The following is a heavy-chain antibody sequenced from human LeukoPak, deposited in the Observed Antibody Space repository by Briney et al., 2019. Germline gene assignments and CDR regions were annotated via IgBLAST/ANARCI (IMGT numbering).Heavy chain of an antibody. CDR2: INHSGST. CDR3: ARGITISTRARGNWFDP. J-gene: IGHJ5*02. CDR1: GGSFSGYY. Sequence: PSETLSLTCAVYGGSFSGYYWSWIRQPPGKGLEWIGEINHSGSTNYNPSLKSRVTISVDTSKNQFSLKLSSVTAADTAVYYCARGITISTRARGNWFDPWGQGTLVTVSS. V-gene: IGHV4-34*01. D-gene: IGHD3-3*01.